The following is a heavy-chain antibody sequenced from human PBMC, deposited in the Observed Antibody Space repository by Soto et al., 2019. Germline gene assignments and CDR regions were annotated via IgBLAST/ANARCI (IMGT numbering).Heavy chain of an antibody. CDR2: ISSSGSTI. CDR3: ARDAPGYYDSSGFDAFDI. J-gene: IGHJ3*02. Sequence: EVQLVESGGGLVQPGGSLRLSCAASGFTFSSYEMNWVRQAPGKGLEWVSYISSSGSTIYYADSVKGRFTISRDNAKNSLYLQMNSLRAEDTAVYYCARDAPGYYDSSGFDAFDIWGQGTMVTVSS. D-gene: IGHD3-22*01. CDR1: GFTFSSYE. V-gene: IGHV3-48*03.